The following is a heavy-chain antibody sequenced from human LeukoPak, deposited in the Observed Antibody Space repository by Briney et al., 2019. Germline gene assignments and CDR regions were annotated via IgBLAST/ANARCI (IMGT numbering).Heavy chain of an antibody. CDR3: ASTMIVVVPPQYYFDY. J-gene: IGHJ4*02. CDR1: GGSISSYH. Sequence: PSETLSLTCTVSGGSISSYHWSWIRQPPGKGLEWIGYIYYSGSTNYNPSLKSRVTISVDTSKNQFSLKLSSVTAADTAVYYCASTMIVVVPPQYYFDYWGQGTLVTVSS. D-gene: IGHD3-22*01. CDR2: IYYSGST. V-gene: IGHV4-59*01.